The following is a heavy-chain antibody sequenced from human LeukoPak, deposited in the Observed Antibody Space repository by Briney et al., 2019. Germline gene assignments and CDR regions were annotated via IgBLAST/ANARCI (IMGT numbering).Heavy chain of an antibody. Sequence: GGSLRLSCAASGFTFSSYAMGWVRQAPGKGLEWVSAISGSGGSTYYADSVKGRFTISRDNSKNTLYLQMNSLRAEDTAVYYCAKDTYYYDSSGYYRNAFDIWGQGTMVTVSS. CDR1: GFTFSSYA. D-gene: IGHD3-22*01. CDR2: ISGSGGST. J-gene: IGHJ3*02. CDR3: AKDTYYYDSSGYYRNAFDI. V-gene: IGHV3-23*01.